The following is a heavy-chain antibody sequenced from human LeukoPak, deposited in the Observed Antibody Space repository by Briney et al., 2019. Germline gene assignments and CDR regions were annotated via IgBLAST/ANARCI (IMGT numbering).Heavy chain of an antibody. Sequence: GGSLRLSCAASGFTFSSYGMHWVRQAPGKGLVWVAVISYDGSNKYYADSVKGRFTISRDNSKNTLYLQMNSLRAEDTAVYYCAKNGNDGSGSFDPWGQGTLVTVSS. V-gene: IGHV3-30*18. CDR3: AKNGNDGSGSFDP. J-gene: IGHJ5*02. D-gene: IGHD3-10*01. CDR2: ISYDGSNK. CDR1: GFTFSSYG.